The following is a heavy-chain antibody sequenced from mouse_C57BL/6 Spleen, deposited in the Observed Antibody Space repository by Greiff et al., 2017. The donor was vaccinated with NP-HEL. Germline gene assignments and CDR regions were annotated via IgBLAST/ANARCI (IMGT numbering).Heavy chain of an antibody. CDR3: ARSDYYDYEAWFAY. Sequence: EVQLQQSGPELVKPGASVKIPCKASGYTFTDYNMDWVKQSHGKSLEWIGDINPNNGGTIYNQKFKGKATLTVDKSSSTAYMELRSLTSEDTAVYYCARSDYYDYEAWFAYWGQGTLVTVSA. J-gene: IGHJ3*01. V-gene: IGHV1-18*01. CDR1: GYTFTDYN. D-gene: IGHD2-4*01. CDR2: INPNNGGT.